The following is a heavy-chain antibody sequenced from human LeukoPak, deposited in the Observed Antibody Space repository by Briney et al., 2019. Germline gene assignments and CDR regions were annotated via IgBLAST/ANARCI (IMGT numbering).Heavy chain of an antibody. CDR2: IIPIFGTA. CDR1: GGTFNNYA. CDR3: ARIDGYNNLFDY. Sequence: SVKVSCKASGGTFNNYAISWVRQAPGQGLEWMGGIIPIFGTANYAQKFQGRVTITTDESTSTAYMELSSLRSEDTAVYYCARIDGYNNLFDYWGQGALVTVSS. D-gene: IGHD5-24*01. V-gene: IGHV1-69*05. J-gene: IGHJ4*02.